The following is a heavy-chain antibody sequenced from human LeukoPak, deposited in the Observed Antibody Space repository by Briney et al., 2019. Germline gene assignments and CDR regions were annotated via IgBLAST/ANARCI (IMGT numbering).Heavy chain of an antibody. D-gene: IGHD5-24*01. V-gene: IGHV3-23*01. CDR3: AKVEMATIPIAEYFQH. Sequence: PGGSLRLSCAASGFTFSSYAMSWVRQAPGKGLEWVSAISGSGGSTYYADSVKGRFTISRDNSKNTLYLQMNSLRAEDTAVYYCAKVEMATIPIAEYFQHWGQGTLVTVSS. J-gene: IGHJ1*01. CDR2: ISGSGGST. CDR1: GFTFSSYA.